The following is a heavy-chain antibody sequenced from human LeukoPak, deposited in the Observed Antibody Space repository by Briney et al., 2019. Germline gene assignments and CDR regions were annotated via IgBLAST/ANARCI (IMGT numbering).Heavy chain of an antibody. J-gene: IGHJ5*02. CDR3: ARRSSSSRAGRNWFDP. CDR1: GGSFSGYY. D-gene: IGHD6-13*01. V-gene: IGHV4-34*01. CDR2: INHSGST. Sequence: SETLSLTCAVYGGSFSGYYWSWIRQPPGKGLEWIGEINHSGSTNYNPSLKSRVTISVDTSKNQFSLKLSSVTAADTAVYYCARRSSSSRAGRNWFDPWGQGTLVTVSS.